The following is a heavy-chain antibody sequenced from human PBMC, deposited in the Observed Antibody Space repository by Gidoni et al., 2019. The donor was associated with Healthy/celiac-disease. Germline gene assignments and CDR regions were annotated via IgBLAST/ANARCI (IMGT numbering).Heavy chain of an antibody. V-gene: IGHV1-18*01. Sequence: AQKLQGRVTMTTDTSTSTAYMELRSLRSDDTAVYYCARFINYYDSSGLIYWGQGTLVTVSS. CDR3: ARFINYYDSSGLIY. J-gene: IGHJ4*02. D-gene: IGHD3-22*01.